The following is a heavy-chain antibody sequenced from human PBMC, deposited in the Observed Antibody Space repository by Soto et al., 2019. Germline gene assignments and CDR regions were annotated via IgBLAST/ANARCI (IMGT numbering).Heavy chain of an antibody. Sequence: PGGSLRLSCAASGFTFSTYWMNWVRQAPGKGLEWVANIKQDGSEKYYVDSVKGRFTISRDNAKSSLYLQMNSLRAGDTAVYYCARDRGYCSGGTCYSVLDYWGQGTLVTVSS. CDR1: GFTFSTYW. V-gene: IGHV3-7*01. D-gene: IGHD2-15*01. CDR3: ARDRGYCSGGTCYSVLDY. J-gene: IGHJ4*02. CDR2: IKQDGSEK.